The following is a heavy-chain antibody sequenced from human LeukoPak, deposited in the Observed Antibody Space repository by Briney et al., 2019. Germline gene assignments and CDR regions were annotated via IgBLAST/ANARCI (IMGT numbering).Heavy chain of an antibody. V-gene: IGHV1-18*01. Sequence: GASVKVSCKASGYTFISYGISWVRQAPGQGLEWMGRISAYNGNTDYAQKFQGRLTMTTDTSTSTAYMELMSLRSDDTAVFYCARTIGGGYSYGPYFDYWGQGSLVAVSS. CDR1: GYTFISYG. D-gene: IGHD5-18*01. CDR2: ISAYNGNT. CDR3: ARTIGGGYSYGPYFDY. J-gene: IGHJ4*02.